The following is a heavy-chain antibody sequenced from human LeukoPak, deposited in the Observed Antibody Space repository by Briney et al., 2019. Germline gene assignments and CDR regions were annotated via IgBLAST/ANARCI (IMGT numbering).Heavy chain of an antibody. Sequence: PGGSLRLSCVGSGFRLREYEMNWVRQAPGKGLEWLAFINTVGNIIYYADSVKGRFTISRDNDTDSLFLHMNSLRVEDTSIYYCATDHRPTSLADFDHWGQGTLVTVSS. J-gene: IGHJ4*02. CDR2: INTVGNII. D-gene: IGHD6-19*01. CDR3: ATDHRPTSLADFDH. CDR1: GFRLREYE. V-gene: IGHV3-48*03.